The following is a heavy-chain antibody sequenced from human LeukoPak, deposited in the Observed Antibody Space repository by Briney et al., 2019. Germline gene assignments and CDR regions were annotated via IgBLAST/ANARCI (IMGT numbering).Heavy chain of an antibody. CDR3: VRKVIVATNYFDL. J-gene: IGHJ4*02. CDR1: GFTFSSHA. Sequence: GGSLRLSCAVSGFTFSSHAMSWVRQAPGRGLEWVSSISGSGDRTHYADSVKGRLTISRDNSKKTVYVQVNSLRADDTAVYYCVRKVIVATNYFDLWGQGTLVTVSS. V-gene: IGHV3-23*01. D-gene: IGHD2-15*01. CDR2: ISGSGDRT.